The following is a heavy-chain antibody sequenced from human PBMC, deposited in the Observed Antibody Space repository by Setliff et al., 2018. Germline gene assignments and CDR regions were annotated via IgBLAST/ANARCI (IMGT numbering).Heavy chain of an antibody. J-gene: IGHJ4*02. D-gene: IGHD2-2*01. CDR3: ARVALPAAIVRFDS. CDR2: ISGYKNNP. Sequence: ASVKVSCKASGYTFTNYAISWVRQAPGQGLEWMGWISGYKNNPNYLQRMQGRFTMTTDTSTSTAYMELRSLRSDDTAVYYCARVALPAAIVRFDSWGQGTLVTVS. V-gene: IGHV1-18*01. CDR1: GYTFTNYA.